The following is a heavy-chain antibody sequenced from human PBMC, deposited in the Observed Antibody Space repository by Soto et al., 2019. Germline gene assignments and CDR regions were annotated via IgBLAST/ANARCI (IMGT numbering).Heavy chain of an antibody. D-gene: IGHD3-3*01. V-gene: IGHV1-18*01. Sequence: SCKPSGGTVTSSGISSVRQTPGQGLEWMGWISAYNGNTNYAQKLQGRVTMTTDTSTSTAYMELRSLRSEDTAVYYCARGVYDFWSGQSGGNWFDPWGQGNLVTVS. CDR3: ARGVYDFWSGQSGGNWFDP. CDR2: ISAYNGNT. CDR1: GGTVTSSG. J-gene: IGHJ5*02.